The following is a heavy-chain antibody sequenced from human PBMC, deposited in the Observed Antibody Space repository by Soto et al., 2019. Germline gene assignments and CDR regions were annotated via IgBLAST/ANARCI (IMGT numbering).Heavy chain of an antibody. CDR1: GGSINNHY. D-gene: IGHD7-27*01. CDR3: ARANWFFDY. CDR2: IYYSGST. Sequence: TLSLTCTVSGGSINNHYWSWIRQPPGQGLEWIGYIYYSGSTNYNPSLKSRVTMSVDTSKNQFSLKLSSLTAADTAIYYCARANWFFDYWGQGTLVTVSS. J-gene: IGHJ4*02. V-gene: IGHV4-59*11.